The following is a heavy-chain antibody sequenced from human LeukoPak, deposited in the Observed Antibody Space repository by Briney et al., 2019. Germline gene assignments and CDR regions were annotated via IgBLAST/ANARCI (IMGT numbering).Heavy chain of an antibody. V-gene: IGHV1-2*02. CDR2: INPNSGGT. D-gene: IGHD3-22*01. CDR3: ARIPLYYYDSSGYSPIFDY. J-gene: IGHJ4*02. Sequence: ASVNVSCKASVYTFTDYYMHWVRQAPGQGLEWMGWINPNSGGTNYAQKFQGRVTMTRDTSISTAYMELSRLRSDDTAVYYCARIPLYYYDSSGYSPIFDYWGQGTLVTVSS. CDR1: VYTFTDYY.